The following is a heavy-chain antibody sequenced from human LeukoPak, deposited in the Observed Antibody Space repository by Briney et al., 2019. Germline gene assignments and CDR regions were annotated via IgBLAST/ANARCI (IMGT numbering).Heavy chain of an antibody. V-gene: IGHV3-48*03. D-gene: IGHD1-26*01. CDR3: ARDPYSGTYGDTYYYYMDV. CDR2: ISSSGSTI. J-gene: IGHJ6*03. CDR1: GFTFSSYE. Sequence: GGSLRLSCAASGFTFSSYEMNWVRQAPGKGLEWVSYISSSGSTIYYADSVKGRFTISRDNAKDSLYLQMNSLRAEDTAVYYCARDPYSGTYGDTYYYYMDVWGKGTTVTISS.